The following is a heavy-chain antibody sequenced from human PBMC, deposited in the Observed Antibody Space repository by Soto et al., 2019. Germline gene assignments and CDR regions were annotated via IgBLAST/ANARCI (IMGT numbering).Heavy chain of an antibody. CDR1: GGSISSSSYY. CDR2: IYYSGST. Sequence: SETLSLTCTVSGGSISSSSYYWGWIRQPPGKGLEWIGSIYYSGSTYYNPSLKSRVTISVDTSKNQFSLKLSSVTAADTAVYYCARTYDGSGPNSGGYAFDIWGQGTMVTVSS. J-gene: IGHJ3*02. CDR3: ARTYDGSGPNSGGYAFDI. V-gene: IGHV4-39*07. D-gene: IGHD3-22*01.